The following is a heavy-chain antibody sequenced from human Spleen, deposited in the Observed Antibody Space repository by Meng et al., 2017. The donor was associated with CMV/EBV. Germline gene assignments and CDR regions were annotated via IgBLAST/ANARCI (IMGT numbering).Heavy chain of an antibody. CDR1: GFTFSSYW. CDR3: ARGYSSSWSAPGGY. J-gene: IGHJ4*02. CDR2: INNDGNSA. V-gene: IGHV3-74*01. Sequence: GESLKISCAASGFTFSSYWMHWVRQAPGKGLVWVARINNDGNSASYADSVKCRFTISRDNAKNTLYLQMNSLRAEDTAVYYCARGYSSSWSAPGGYWGQGTLVTVSS. D-gene: IGHD6-13*01.